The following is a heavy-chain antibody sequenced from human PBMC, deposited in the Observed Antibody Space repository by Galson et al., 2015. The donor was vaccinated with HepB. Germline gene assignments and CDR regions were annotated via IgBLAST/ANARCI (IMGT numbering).Heavy chain of an antibody. Sequence: SLRLSCAASGFTFSSYGMHWVRQAPGKGLEWVAVISYDGSNKYYADSVKGRFTISRDNSKNTLYLQMNGLRAEDTAVYYCAKSGGGGVYGDYVLYYYYGMDVWGQGTTVTVSS. CDR2: ISYDGSNK. CDR3: AKSGGGGVYGDYVLYYYYGMDV. CDR1: GFTFSSYG. V-gene: IGHV3-30*18. J-gene: IGHJ6*02. D-gene: IGHD4-17*01.